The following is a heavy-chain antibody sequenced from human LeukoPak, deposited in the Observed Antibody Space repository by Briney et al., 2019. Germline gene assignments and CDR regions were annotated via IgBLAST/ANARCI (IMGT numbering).Heavy chain of an antibody. V-gene: IGHV3-9*01. CDR3: ANGHPPSVRVGATTWIGPDY. D-gene: IGHD1-26*01. Sequence: PGGSLRLSCAASGFTFDDYAMHWVRQAPGKGLEWVSGISWNSGSIGYADSVKGRFTISRDNAKNSLYLQMNSLRAEDTAVYYCANGHPPSVRVGATTWIGPDYWGQGTLVTVSS. CDR2: ISWNSGSI. J-gene: IGHJ4*02. CDR1: GFTFDDYA.